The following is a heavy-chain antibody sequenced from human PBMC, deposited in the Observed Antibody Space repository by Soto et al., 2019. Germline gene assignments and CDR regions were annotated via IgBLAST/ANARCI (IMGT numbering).Heavy chain of an antibody. CDR1: GGSISSGDYY. CDR2: IYYSGST. Sequence: PSETLSLTCTVSGGSISSGDYYWSWIRQPPGKGLESIGYIYYSGSTYYNPSLKSRVTISVDTSKNQFSLKLSSVTAADTAVYYFASCLRVGYRLPMSLPMDVWGQVTTLTVCS. CDR3: ASCLRVGYRLPMSLPMDV. D-gene: IGHD2-2*01. V-gene: IGHV4-30-4*01. J-gene: IGHJ6*02.